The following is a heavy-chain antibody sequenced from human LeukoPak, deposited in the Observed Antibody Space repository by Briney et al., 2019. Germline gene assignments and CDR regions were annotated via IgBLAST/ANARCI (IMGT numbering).Heavy chain of an antibody. CDR2: INHSGST. Sequence: SETLSLTCAVYGGSFSGYYWSWIRQPPGKGLEWIGEINHSGSTNYNPSLKSRVTISVDTSKNQFSLKLSSVTAADTAVYYCARDPSYYYDSSGYFPDYWGQGTLVTVSS. D-gene: IGHD3-22*01. V-gene: IGHV4-34*01. CDR3: ARDPSYYYDSSGYFPDY. CDR1: GGSFSGYY. J-gene: IGHJ4*02.